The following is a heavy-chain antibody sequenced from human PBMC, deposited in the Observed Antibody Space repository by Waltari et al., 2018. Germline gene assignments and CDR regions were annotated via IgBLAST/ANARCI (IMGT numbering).Heavy chain of an antibody. Sequence: QVQLQQAGPGLVKPSQTLSLTCAISGDSVSSNSAAWNWIGKSPSRGLEGLGRTYYRSKWYNDYAVSVKSRITINPDTSKNQFSLQLNSVTPEDTAVYYCARAWALGMGTFDPWGQGTLVTVSS. J-gene: IGHJ5*02. CDR1: GDSVSSNSAA. CDR3: ARAWALGMGTFDP. CDR2: TYYRSKWYN. V-gene: IGHV6-1*01. D-gene: IGHD1-1*01.